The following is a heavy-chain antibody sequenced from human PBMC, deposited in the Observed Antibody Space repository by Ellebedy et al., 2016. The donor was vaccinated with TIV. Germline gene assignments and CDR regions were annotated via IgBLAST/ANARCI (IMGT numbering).Heavy chain of an antibody. CDR2: IFPGDSDT. CDR1: GYSFTRYW. CDR3: ARRGWGSGSSFDY. D-gene: IGHD1-26*01. Sequence: GESLKISCKGSGYSFTRYWIGWVRQMPGKGLEWMGIIFPGDSDTRYSPSFQGQVTISADKSISTAYLQWSSLKASDTAIYYCARRGWGSGSSFDYWGQGTLVTVSS. V-gene: IGHV5-51*01. J-gene: IGHJ4*02.